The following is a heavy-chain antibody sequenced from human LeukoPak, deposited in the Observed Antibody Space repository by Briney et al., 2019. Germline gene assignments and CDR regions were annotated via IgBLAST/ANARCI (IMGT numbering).Heavy chain of an antibody. CDR2: IWYDGSNK. D-gene: IGHD3-22*01. CDR3: ARDEGGIVVVHYFDY. CDR1: GFTFSSYG. V-gene: IGHV3-33*01. Sequence: PGGSLRLSCAASGFTFSSYGMHWVRQAPGKGLEWVAVIWYDGSNKYYADSVKGRFTISRDNSKNTLYLQMNSLRAEDTAVYYCARDEGGIVVVHYFDYWGQGTLVTVSS. J-gene: IGHJ4*02.